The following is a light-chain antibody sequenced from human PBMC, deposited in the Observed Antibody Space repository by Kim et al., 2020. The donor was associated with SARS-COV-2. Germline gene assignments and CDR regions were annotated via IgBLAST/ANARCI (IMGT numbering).Light chain of an antibody. CDR3: HSRDSSGNHQV. Sequence: ALEQTVRITSQGHSLPTYYASWHQQKPRQAPVLVFYDNDNRPSGIPDRFSGSSSGNTASLTITETQAEDEADYFCHSRDSSGNHQVFGGGTQLTVL. CDR1: SLPTYY. V-gene: IGLV3-19*01. CDR2: DND. J-gene: IGLJ2*01.